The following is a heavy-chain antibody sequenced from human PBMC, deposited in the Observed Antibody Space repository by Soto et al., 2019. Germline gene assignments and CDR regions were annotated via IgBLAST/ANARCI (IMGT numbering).Heavy chain of an antibody. V-gene: IGHV3-30*03. CDR3: ARSDPEWLLPFDY. CDR2: ISYDGSNK. Sequence: GGSLRLSCAASGFTFSSYGMHWVRQAPGKGLEWVAVISYDGSNKYYADSVKGRFTISRDNSKNTLYLQMNSLRAEDTAVYYCARSDPEWLLPFDYWGQGTLVTVSS. D-gene: IGHD3-22*01. J-gene: IGHJ4*02. CDR1: GFTFSSYG.